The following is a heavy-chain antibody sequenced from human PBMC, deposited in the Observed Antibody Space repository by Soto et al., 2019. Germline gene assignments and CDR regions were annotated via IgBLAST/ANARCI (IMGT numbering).Heavy chain of an antibody. CDR3: ARDGIAVAGTSSWFDP. V-gene: IGHV3-30-3*01. Sequence: GGSLRLSCAASGFTFSSYAMHWVRQAPGKGLGWVAVISYDGSNKYYADSVKGRFTISRDNSKNTLYLQMNSLRAEDTAVYYCARDGIAVAGTSSWFDPWGQGTLVTVSS. J-gene: IGHJ5*02. CDR1: GFTFSSYA. CDR2: ISYDGSNK. D-gene: IGHD6-19*01.